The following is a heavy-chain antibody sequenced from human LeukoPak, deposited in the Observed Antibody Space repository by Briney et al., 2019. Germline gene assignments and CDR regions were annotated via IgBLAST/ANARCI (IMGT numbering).Heavy chain of an antibody. Sequence: PGGSLRLSCAASGFTFSSYAMSWVRQAPGKGLEWVAAISYDGSNNFYADSMKGRFTISRDNSKNTLYLQMGSLRAEDMAVYYCARAGYSSGCYDYWGQGTLVTVSS. D-gene: IGHD6-19*01. CDR1: GFTFSSYA. J-gene: IGHJ4*02. CDR3: ARAGYSSGCYDY. CDR2: ISYDGSNN. V-gene: IGHV3-30*14.